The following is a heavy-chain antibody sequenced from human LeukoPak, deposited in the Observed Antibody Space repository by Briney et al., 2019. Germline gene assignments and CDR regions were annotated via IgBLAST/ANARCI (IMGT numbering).Heavy chain of an antibody. V-gene: IGHV3-30*02. Sequence: GGSLRLSCAASGFTFSSYGMHWVRQAPGKGLEWVAVIWYDGSNKHYADSVKGRFTISRDNSMNTLYLQMNSLRPEDTGIYYCAKDLRSYSSGWSPIPKNWFDPWGQGTLVTVSS. J-gene: IGHJ5*02. CDR1: GFTFSSYG. CDR2: IWYDGSNK. D-gene: IGHD6-25*01. CDR3: AKDLRSYSSGWSPIPKNWFDP.